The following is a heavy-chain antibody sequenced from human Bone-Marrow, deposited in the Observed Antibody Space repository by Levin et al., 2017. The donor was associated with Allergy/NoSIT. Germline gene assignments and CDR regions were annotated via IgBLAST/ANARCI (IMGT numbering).Heavy chain of an antibody. J-gene: IGHJ4*02. CDR1: GGSINTGAYY. Sequence: SQTLSLPCHVSGGSINTGAYYWSWIRQAPGKGLQWIGNIYHSGHTYYNPSLQSRLTISIDTSKNQFSVNMRSLTAADPAVYFCARAGGAACCKFDSWRQGTLVTVSS. CDR2: IYHSGHT. V-gene: IGHV4-30-4*01. CDR3: ARAGGAACCKFDS. D-gene: IGHD2-21*02.